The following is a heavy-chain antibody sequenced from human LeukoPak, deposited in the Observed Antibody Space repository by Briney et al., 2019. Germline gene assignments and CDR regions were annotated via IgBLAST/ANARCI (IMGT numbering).Heavy chain of an antibody. V-gene: IGHV4-39*01. Sequence: SETLSLTCSVSGTSISSSSHYWGWIRQPPGKGLEWIGTTSYSGSAHYNSSLKSRITMSVDTSKNQVSLKLSSVTAADTAVYYCAGAVAGYYFDYWGQGTLVTVSS. CDR1: GTSISSSSHY. CDR2: TSYSGSA. D-gene: IGHD6-19*01. J-gene: IGHJ4*02. CDR3: AGAVAGYYFDY.